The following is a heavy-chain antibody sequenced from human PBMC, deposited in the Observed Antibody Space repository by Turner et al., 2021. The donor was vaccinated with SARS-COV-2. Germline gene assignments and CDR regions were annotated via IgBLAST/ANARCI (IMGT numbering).Heavy chain of an antibody. CDR2: IYYSGST. D-gene: IGHD1-26*01. V-gene: IGHV4-39*01. Sequence: LQLQESGARLVKPSETLSLTCTVSGGSISSSSYYWGWIRQPPGKGLEWIGYIYYSGSTYYNPSLKSRVTISVDTSKNQFSLKLSSVTAADTAVYYCARHSPELRGDYFDYWGQGTLVTVSS. J-gene: IGHJ4*02. CDR1: GGSISSSSYY. CDR3: ARHSPELRGDYFDY.